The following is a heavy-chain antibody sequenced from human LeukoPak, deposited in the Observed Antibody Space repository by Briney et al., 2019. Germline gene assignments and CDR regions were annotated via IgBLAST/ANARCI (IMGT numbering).Heavy chain of an antibody. CDR2: ISGSGGST. CDR3: AKDLPDYGDYIEGS. Sequence: PGGSLRLFCAASGFTFSSFAMSWVRQAPGKGLEWVSTISGSGGSTNYADSVKGRFTFSRDNSKNTLYLQMNSLRAEDTAVYYCAKDLPDYGDYIEGSWGQGTLVTVSS. D-gene: IGHD4-17*01. CDR1: GFTFSSFA. V-gene: IGHV3-23*01. J-gene: IGHJ5*02.